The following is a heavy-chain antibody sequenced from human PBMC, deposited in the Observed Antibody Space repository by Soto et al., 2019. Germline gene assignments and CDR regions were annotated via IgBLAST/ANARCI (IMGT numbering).Heavy chain of an antibody. CDR3: ARGSSSGWSIDY. CDR1: GFTFSSYA. CDR2: ISYDGTYK. V-gene: IGHV3-30-3*01. D-gene: IGHD6-19*01. J-gene: IGHJ4*02. Sequence: QVQLVESGGGVVQPGRSLRLSCAASGFTFSSYAMHWVRQAPGKGLEWVAVISYDGTYKYYADSVKGRLTISRDNSKITLYLQMNSQRTEDTAVYYCARGSSSGWSIDYWGQGSLVSVSS.